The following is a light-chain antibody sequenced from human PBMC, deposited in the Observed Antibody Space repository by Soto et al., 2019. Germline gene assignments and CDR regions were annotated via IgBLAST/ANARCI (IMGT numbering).Light chain of an antibody. Sequence: EVVMTQSPVTLSVSPGDRATLSCRASQSVDTNVAAYQQKPVQAPRRLVHGASMRDAGFPARFTGSGSGTDFTLTVSGLQSDDWAVYYCQQYYNWPPYTVGQGTKRQIE. J-gene: IGKJ2*01. V-gene: IGKV3-15*01. CDR3: QQYYNWPPYT. CDR2: GAS. CDR1: QSVDTN.